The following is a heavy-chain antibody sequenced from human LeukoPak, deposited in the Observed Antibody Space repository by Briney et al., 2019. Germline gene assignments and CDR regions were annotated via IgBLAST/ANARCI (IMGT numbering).Heavy chain of an antibody. J-gene: IGHJ4*02. CDR1: GFTFDDYG. Sequence: GSLRLSCAASGFTFDDYGMSWVRQAPGKGLEWVSGINWNGGSTGYADSVKGRFTISRDNAKNSLYPQMNSLRAEDTAVYYCARDPGGSGSYYNPEGGWGQGTLVTVSS. CDR3: ARDPGGSGSYYNPEGG. CDR2: INWNGGST. V-gene: IGHV3-20*04. D-gene: IGHD3-10*01.